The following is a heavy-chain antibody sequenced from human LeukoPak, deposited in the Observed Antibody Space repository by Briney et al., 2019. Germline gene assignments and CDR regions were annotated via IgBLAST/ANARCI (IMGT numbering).Heavy chain of an antibody. CDR2: ISGSGGST. Sequence: PGGSLRLSCAASGFTFSSYAMSWVRQAPGKGLEWVSAISGSGGSTYYADSVKGRFTISRDNSKNTLYLQMNSLRAEDAAVYYCATHYYDNTGLIWGQGTLVTVSS. D-gene: IGHD3-22*01. CDR3: ATHYYDNTGLI. J-gene: IGHJ4*02. CDR1: GFTFSSYA. V-gene: IGHV3-23*01.